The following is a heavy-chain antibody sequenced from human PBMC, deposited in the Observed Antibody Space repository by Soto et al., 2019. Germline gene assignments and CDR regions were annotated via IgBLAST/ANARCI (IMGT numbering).Heavy chain of an antibody. D-gene: IGHD1-7*01. CDR1: GYSFTGYY. V-gene: IGHV1-2*02. CDR2: INPNSGGT. Sequence: QVQLVQSGAEVKKPGASVRVSCKASGYSFTGYYVHWVRLAPGQGLEWMGWINPNSGGTNHAQKFQGRVTMTRDTSISTAYIELARLTSNDPAVYFCAREAGTIGNYYYGMDVWGQGTTVTVS. J-gene: IGHJ6*02. CDR3: AREAGTIGNYYYGMDV.